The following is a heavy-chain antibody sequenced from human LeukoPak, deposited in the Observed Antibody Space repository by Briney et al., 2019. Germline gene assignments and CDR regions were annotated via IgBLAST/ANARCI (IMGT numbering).Heavy chain of an antibody. V-gene: IGHV4-59*12. CDR2: MTYSGST. Sequence: SETLSLTCTVSGGSISGYYWSWIRQPPGKGLEWIGYMTYSGSTNYNPSLKSRVTISVDTSKNQFSLKLSSVTAADTAVYYCARVGGQQLDPASVLDWGQGTLVTVSS. CDR1: GGSISGYY. D-gene: IGHD6-13*01. J-gene: IGHJ4*02. CDR3: ARVGGQQLDPASVLD.